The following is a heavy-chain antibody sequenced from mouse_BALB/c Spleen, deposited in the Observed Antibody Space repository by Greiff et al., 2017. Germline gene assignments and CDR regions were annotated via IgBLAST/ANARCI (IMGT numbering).Heavy chain of an antibody. Sequence: VKLVESGPGLVAPSQSLSITCTVSGFSLTGYGVNWVRQPPGKGLEWLGMIWGDGSTDYNSALKSRLSISKDNSKSQVFLKMNSLQTDDTARYYCARGGDYYGSSYDYYAMDYWGQGTSVTVSS. CDR1: GFSLTGYG. D-gene: IGHD1-1*01. CDR3: ARGGDYYGSSYDYYAMDY. J-gene: IGHJ4*01. V-gene: IGHV2-6-7*01. CDR2: IWGDGST.